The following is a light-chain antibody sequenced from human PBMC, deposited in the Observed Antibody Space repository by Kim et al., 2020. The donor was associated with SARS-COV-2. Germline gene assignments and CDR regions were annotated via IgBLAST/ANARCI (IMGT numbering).Light chain of an antibody. CDR3: SSYTSSSTYV. CDR1: SSDVGGYNY. CDR2: DVS. Sequence: QSAVTQPASVSGSPGQSITISCTGTSSDVGGYNYVSWYQQHPGKAPKLMIYDVSKRPSGVSNRFSGPKSGNTASLTISGLQAEDEADYYCSSYTSSSTYVFGTGTKVTVL. J-gene: IGLJ1*01. V-gene: IGLV2-14*01.